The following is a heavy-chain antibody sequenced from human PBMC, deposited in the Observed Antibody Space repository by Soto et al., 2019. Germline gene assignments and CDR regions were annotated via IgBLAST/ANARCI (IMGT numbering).Heavy chain of an antibody. V-gene: IGHV4-30-4*01. CDR3: VRDDRVTTRRDDHSSGLAV. Sequence: TLSLTCTVSGYFINGSEYYWSWIRQPPGKGLEWIGYIYYTCSSYYNPSFKSRVTLSVDLSGNQFSLRLSSVTAADTAVYYCVRDDRVTTRRDDHSSGLAVWARGTXVT. J-gene: IGHJ6*02. CDR2: IYYTCSS. CDR1: GYFINGSEYY. D-gene: IGHD2-21*02.